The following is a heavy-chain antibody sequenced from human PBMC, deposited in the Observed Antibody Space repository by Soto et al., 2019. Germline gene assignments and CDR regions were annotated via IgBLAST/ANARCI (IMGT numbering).Heavy chain of an antibody. V-gene: IGHV3-15*01. D-gene: IGHD7-27*01. CDR3: TTGLRNWGWKNRHFDY. CDR1: GFTFSNAW. Sequence: GGSLRLSCAASGFTFSNAWMSWVRQAPGKGLEWVGRIKSKTDGGTTDYAAPVKGRFTISRDDSKNTLYLQMNSLKTEDTAVYYCTTGLRNWGWKNRHFDYWGQGTLVTVSS. CDR2: IKSKTDGGTT. J-gene: IGHJ4*02.